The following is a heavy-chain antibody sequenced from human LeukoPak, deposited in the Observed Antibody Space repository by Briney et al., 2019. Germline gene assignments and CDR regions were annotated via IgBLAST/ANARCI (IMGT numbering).Heavy chain of an antibody. V-gene: IGHV1-46*01. CDR2: MNPSAGST. J-gene: IGHJ4*02. CDR1: GYTFTSYG. D-gene: IGHD4-17*01. Sequence: ASVKVSCKASGYTFTSYGISWVRQAPGQGLEWMGIMNPSAGSTTYAQKFQGRVTMTRDTSTSTVYMEVSSLRSEDTAVYYCAKGYGDYEFDYWGQGTLVTVSS. CDR3: AKGYGDYEFDY.